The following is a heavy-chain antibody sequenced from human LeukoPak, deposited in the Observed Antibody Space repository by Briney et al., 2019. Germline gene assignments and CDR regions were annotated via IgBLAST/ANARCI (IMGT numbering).Heavy chain of an antibody. D-gene: IGHD3-22*01. CDR1: GFTFRTFW. J-gene: IGHJ4*02. V-gene: IGHV3-7*03. Sequence: SGGSLRLSCAASGFTFRTFWMSWVRQAPGKGLEWVANMKQDGSEKYYVDSVKGRFTISRDNAKNSLYLQMSSLRAEDTAIYYCAKEGVVVISNYFDYWGQGTLVTASS. CDR2: MKQDGSEK. CDR3: AKEGVVVISNYFDY.